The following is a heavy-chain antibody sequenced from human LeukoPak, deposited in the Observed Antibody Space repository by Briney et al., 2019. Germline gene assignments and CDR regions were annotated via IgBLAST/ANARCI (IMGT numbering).Heavy chain of an antibody. CDR1: GFTFTTYR. Sequence: GGSLRLSCAASGFTFTTYRMEWVRQAPGKGLEWVSILYSDSTTDYADSVKGRFTISRDSSKNSLYLQLNSLRAEDTAVYYCARGGIWGHAFDIWGQGTVVTVSS. D-gene: IGHD2-15*01. CDR2: LYSDSTT. CDR3: ARGGIWGHAFDI. J-gene: IGHJ3*02. V-gene: IGHV3-66*01.